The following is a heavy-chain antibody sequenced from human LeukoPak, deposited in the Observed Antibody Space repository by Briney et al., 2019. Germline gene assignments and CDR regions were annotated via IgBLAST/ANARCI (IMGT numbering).Heavy chain of an antibody. J-gene: IGHJ4*02. V-gene: IGHV1-18*01. CDR2: ISVYNGNT. CDR3: AKTCSSSSCYMVH. CDR1: GYTFANFG. Sequence: ASVKVSCKASGYTFANFGITWVRQAPGQGLEWMGWISVYNGNTNYAQNLQGRVTLTTDTSTSTAYMELRSLRSDDTALYYCAKTCSSSSCYMVHWGQGTLVTVSS. D-gene: IGHD2-2*02.